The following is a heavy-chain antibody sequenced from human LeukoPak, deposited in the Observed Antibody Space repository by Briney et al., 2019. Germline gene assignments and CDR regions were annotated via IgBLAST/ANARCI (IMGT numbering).Heavy chain of an antibody. CDR1: GFTFSSYA. CDR3: AKDPIPLLWFGESFDL. D-gene: IGHD3-10*01. J-gene: IGHJ2*01. Sequence: PGGSLRLSCAASGFTFSSYAMSWVRQAPGKGLEWVPAISGSGGSTYYADSVKGRFTISRDNSKNTLYLQMNSLRAEDTAVYYCAKDPIPLLWFGESFDLWGRGTLVTVSS. V-gene: IGHV3-23*01. CDR2: ISGSGGST.